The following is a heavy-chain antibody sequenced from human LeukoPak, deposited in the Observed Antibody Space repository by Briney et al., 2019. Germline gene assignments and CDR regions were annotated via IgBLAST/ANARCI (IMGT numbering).Heavy chain of an antibody. J-gene: IGHJ4*02. CDR1: GGTFSSHA. V-gene: IGHV1-69*05. D-gene: IGHD2-15*01. Sequence: SVKVSCKASGGTFSSHAISWVRQAPGQGLEWMGGIIPIFGTANHAQKFQGRVTITTDESTSTAYMELSSLRSEDTAMYYYARVVGQNGFYFDYWGQGTLVTVSS. CDR3: ARVVGQNGFYFDY. CDR2: IIPIFGTA.